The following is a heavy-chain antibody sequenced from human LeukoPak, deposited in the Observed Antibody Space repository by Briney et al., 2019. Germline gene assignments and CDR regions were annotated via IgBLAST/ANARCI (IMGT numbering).Heavy chain of an antibody. CDR2: INGSGGLT. V-gene: IGHV3-23*01. J-gene: IGHJ5*02. D-gene: IGHD1-1*01. Sequence: TGGSLTLSRSPSGFTFSIYAMTSVRQAPGKGLECVPGINGSGGLTYYAPSVKGRFTISRDSLKNTLNLQMNSLRAEDTAIYYCTHHWTWFDPWGQGTLVTVSS. CDR3: THHWTWFDP. CDR1: GFTFSIYA.